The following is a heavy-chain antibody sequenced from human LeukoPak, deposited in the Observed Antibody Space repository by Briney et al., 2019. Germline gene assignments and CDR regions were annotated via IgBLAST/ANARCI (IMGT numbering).Heavy chain of an antibody. CDR2: INWNGGST. J-gene: IGHJ5*02. Sequence: GGSLRLSCAASGXTFDDYGMSWVRQAPGKGLEWVSGINWNGGSTGYADSVQGRFTISRDNAKNSLYLQMNSLRAEDTALYYCARVVVTAMSWFDPWGQGTLVTVSS. CDR1: GXTFDDYG. CDR3: ARVVVTAMSWFDP. V-gene: IGHV3-20*04. D-gene: IGHD2-21*02.